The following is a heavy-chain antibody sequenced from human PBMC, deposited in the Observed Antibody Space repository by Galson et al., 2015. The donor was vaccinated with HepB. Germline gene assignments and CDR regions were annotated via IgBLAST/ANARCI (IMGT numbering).Heavy chain of an antibody. CDR1: GFTFSSYW. Sequence: SLRLSCAASGFTFSSYWMHWVRQAPGKGLVWVSRINSDGSSTSYADSVKGRFTISRDNAKNTLYLQMNSLRAEDTAVYYCARELRIAAAGNYLNYYYGMDVWGQGTTVTVSS. CDR3: ARELRIAAAGNYLNYYYGMDV. V-gene: IGHV3-74*01. J-gene: IGHJ6*02. CDR2: INSDGSST. D-gene: IGHD6-13*01.